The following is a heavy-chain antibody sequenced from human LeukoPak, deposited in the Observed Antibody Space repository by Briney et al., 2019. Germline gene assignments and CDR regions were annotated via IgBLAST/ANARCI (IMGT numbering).Heavy chain of an antibody. CDR1: GFIFSDYY. Sequence: GGSLRLSCAASGFIFSDYYMSWIRQAPGKGLEWVSYISNSAITTYYADSVKGRFTISRDNAKNLVYLQMNSLRAEDTAVYYCARAETDGSLYDFWSGYHSGNWFDPWGQGTLVTVSS. D-gene: IGHD3-3*01. V-gene: IGHV3-11*04. J-gene: IGHJ5*02. CDR3: ARAETDGSLYDFWSGYHSGNWFDP. CDR2: ISNSAITT.